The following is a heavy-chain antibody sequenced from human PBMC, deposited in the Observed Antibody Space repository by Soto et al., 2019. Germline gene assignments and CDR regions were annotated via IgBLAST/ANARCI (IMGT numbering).Heavy chain of an antibody. Sequence: QVQLQESGPGRVEPSGTLSLTCAVSGDSISSSHWWSWVRQPPGKGLEWIGEIFHSGATKYNPSLESRVTMSVDKSNNQLSLKLRSVTAADTAVYYCARQLERGDLPEGFEYWGQGTLATVSS. CDR1: GDSISSSHW. V-gene: IGHV4-4*02. J-gene: IGHJ4*02. CDR3: ARQLERGDLPEGFEY. CDR2: IFHSGAT. D-gene: IGHD1-1*01.